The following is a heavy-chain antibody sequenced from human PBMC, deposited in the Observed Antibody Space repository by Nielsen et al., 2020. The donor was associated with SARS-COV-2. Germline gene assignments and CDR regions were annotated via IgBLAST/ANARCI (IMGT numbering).Heavy chain of an antibody. J-gene: IGHJ5*02. D-gene: IGHD2-2*02. CDR2: ISSSSSYT. V-gene: IGHV3-11*06. CDR3: AREHIVVVPAAIRGGYNWFDP. Sequence: WIRQPPGKGLEWVSYISSSSSYTNYADSVKGRFTISRDNAKNSLYLQMNSLRAEDTAVYYCAREHIVVVPAAIRGGYNWFDPWGQGTLVTVSS.